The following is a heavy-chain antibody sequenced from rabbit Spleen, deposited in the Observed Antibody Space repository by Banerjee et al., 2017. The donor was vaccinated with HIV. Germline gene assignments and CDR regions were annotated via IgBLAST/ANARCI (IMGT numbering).Heavy chain of an antibody. J-gene: IGHJ4*01. CDR3: ARDVGTYDYIDVYFNL. V-gene: IGHV1S45*01. Sequence: QEQLVESGGGLVQPEGSLTLTCTASGFSFSSNYDICWVRQAPGKGLEWIGCIYGGDGSSTAYANWAKGRFTVSKTSSTTVTLQMTSLTAADTATYFCARDVGTYDYIDVYFNLWGQGTLVTVS. D-gene: IGHD6-1*01. CDR2: IYGGDGSST. CDR1: GFSFSSNYD.